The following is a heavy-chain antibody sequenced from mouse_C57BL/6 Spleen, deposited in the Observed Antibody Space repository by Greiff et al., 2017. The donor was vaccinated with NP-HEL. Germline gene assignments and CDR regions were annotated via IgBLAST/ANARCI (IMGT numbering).Heavy chain of an antibody. CDR3: ARTDYGGAMDY. Sequence: QVQLQQPGAELVKPGASVKLSCKASGYTFTSYWMQWVKQRPGQGLEWIGEIDPSDSYTNYNQKFKGKATLTVDTSSITAYMQLSSLTSEDSAVYYCARTDYGGAMDYWGQGTSVTVSS. D-gene: IGHD1-1*01. CDR1: GYTFTSYW. CDR2: IDPSDSYT. V-gene: IGHV1-50*01. J-gene: IGHJ4*01.